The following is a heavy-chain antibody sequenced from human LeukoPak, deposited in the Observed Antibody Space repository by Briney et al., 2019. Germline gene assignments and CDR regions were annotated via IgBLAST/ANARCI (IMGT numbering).Heavy chain of an antibody. J-gene: IGHJ5*02. Sequence: GGSLRLSCAASGFTFSSYSMNWVRQAPGKGLEWVSSISSSSSYIYYADSVKGRFTISRDNAKNSLYLQMNSLRAEDTAVYYCARGTGGSSSWYFGWFDPWGQGTLVTVSS. V-gene: IGHV3-21*01. CDR2: ISSSSSYI. CDR1: GFTFSSYS. D-gene: IGHD6-13*01. CDR3: ARGTGGSSSWYFGWFDP.